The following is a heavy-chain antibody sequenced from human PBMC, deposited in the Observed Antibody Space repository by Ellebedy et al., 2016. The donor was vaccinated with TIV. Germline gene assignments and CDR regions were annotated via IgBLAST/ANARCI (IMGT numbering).Heavy chain of an antibody. CDR2: IYHSGST. Sequence: MPSETLSLTCTVSGYSISSGYYWGWIRQPPGKGLEWIGSIYHSGSTYYNPSLKSRVTISVDTSKNQFSLKLSSVTAADTAVYYCASTVTDDYWGQGTLVTVSS. CDR3: ASTVTDDY. J-gene: IGHJ4*02. CDR1: GYSISSGYY. D-gene: IGHD4-17*01. V-gene: IGHV4-38-2*02.